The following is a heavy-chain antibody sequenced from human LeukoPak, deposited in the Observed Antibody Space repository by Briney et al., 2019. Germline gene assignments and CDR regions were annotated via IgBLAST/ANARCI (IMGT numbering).Heavy chain of an antibody. J-gene: IGHJ5*02. V-gene: IGHV5-51*01. Sequence: GESLKISCKGSGYSFTSHWIGWVRQTPGKGLEWMGIIYPGDSDTRYSPSFQGQVTISADKSISTAYLQWSSLKASDTAMYYCARGAYCGGDCYTSPLYNWFDPWGQGTLVTVSS. CDR2: IYPGDSDT. D-gene: IGHD2-21*02. CDR1: GYSFTSHW. CDR3: ARGAYCGGDCYTSPLYNWFDP.